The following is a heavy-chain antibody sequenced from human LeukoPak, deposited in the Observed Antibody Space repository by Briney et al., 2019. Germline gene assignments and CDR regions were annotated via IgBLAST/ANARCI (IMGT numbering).Heavy chain of an antibody. Sequence: GGSLRLSCAASGFTFSSSAMNWVRQAPGKGLEWVSAISGSGGSTSYADSVKGRFTISRDNAKNTLYLQMNSLRAEDTAVYYCARRSAAKDAFDIWGQGTMVTVSS. CDR2: ISGSGGST. V-gene: IGHV3-23*01. J-gene: IGHJ3*02. CDR1: GFTFSSSA. D-gene: IGHD6-25*01. CDR3: ARRSAAKDAFDI.